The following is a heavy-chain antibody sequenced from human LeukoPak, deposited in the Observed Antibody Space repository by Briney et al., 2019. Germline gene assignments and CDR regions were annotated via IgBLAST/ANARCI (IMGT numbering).Heavy chain of an antibody. CDR1: GFSFSNYS. V-gene: IGHV3-48*02. J-gene: IGHJ2*01. CDR3: ARDAATIGTYWYFDL. D-gene: IGHD1-1*01. Sequence: GGSLRLSCAASGFSFSNYSMNWVRQAPGKGLEWVSYISNSDSTIYYADSVKGRFTISRDNAKFSLFLQMNTLRDEDTAVYYCARDAATIGTYWYFDLWGRGTLVTVSS. CDR2: ISNSDSTI.